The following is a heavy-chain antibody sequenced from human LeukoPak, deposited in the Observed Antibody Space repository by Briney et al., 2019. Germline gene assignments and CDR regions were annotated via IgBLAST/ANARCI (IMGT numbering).Heavy chain of an antibody. D-gene: IGHD3-9*01. V-gene: IGHV3-21*01. CDR3: ARVGYDILTGYSYYFDY. J-gene: IGHJ4*02. CDR1: GFTFSSYS. Sequence: PGGSLRLSCAASGFTFSSYSMNWVRQAPGKGLEWVSSISSSSSYIYYADSVKGRFTISRDNAKNSLYLQMNSLRAEDTAVYYCARVGYDILTGYSYYFDYWGQGTLVTVSS. CDR2: ISSSSSYI.